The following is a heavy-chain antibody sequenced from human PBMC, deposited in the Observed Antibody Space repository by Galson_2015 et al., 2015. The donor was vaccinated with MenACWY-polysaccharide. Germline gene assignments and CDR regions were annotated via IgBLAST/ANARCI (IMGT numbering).Heavy chain of an antibody. CDR1: GFTFSSYA. D-gene: IGHD4-17*01. Sequence: SLRLSCAASGFTFSSYAMHWVRQAPGKGLEWVAVISYDGSNKYYADSVKGRFTISRDNSKNTLYLQMNSLRAEDTAVYYCAREGAVTTDGGFDYWGQGTLVTVSS. CDR2: ISYDGSNK. CDR3: AREGAVTTDGGFDY. J-gene: IGHJ4*02. V-gene: IGHV3-30-3*01.